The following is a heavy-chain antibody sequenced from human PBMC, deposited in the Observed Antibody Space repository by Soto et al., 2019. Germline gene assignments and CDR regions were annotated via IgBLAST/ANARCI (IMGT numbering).Heavy chain of an antibody. CDR3: ARGPPYSSWNWFDP. J-gene: IGHJ5*02. D-gene: IGHD6-6*01. Sequence: ASVKFSGKASGYTFTSYDINWVRQATGQGLEWMGWMNPNSGNTGYAQKFQGRVTMTRNTSISTAYMELSSLRSEDTAVYYCARGPPYSSWNWFDPWGQGTLVTVSS. V-gene: IGHV1-8*01. CDR2: MNPNSGNT. CDR1: GYTFTSYD.